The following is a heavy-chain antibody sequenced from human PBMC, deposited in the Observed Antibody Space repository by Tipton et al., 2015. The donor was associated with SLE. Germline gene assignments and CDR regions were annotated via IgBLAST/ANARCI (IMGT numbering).Heavy chain of an antibody. CDR3: ARRSITPNFDY. Sequence: TLSLTCTASGDSISSTDYYWTWIRQPPGKGLEWIGSIYYTGTTYYSPSLKSRVTIPVDTSKNQFSLKLGSVTAADTAVYYCARRSITPNFDYWGQGTLVTVSS. CDR1: GDSISSTDYY. D-gene: IGHD2/OR15-2a*01. V-gene: IGHV4-39*07. J-gene: IGHJ4*02. CDR2: IYYTGTT.